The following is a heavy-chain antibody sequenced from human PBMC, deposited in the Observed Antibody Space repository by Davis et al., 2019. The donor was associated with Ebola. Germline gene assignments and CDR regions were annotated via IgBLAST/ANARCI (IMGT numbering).Heavy chain of an antibody. Sequence: SVKVSCKASGGTFSSYAISWVRQAPGQGLEWMGGIIPIFGTANYAQKFQGRVTITADESTSTDYMELSSLRSEDTAVYYCAREGDPHYYMDVWGKGTTVTVAS. V-gene: IGHV1-69*13. J-gene: IGHJ6*03. CDR2: IIPIFGTA. D-gene: IGHD2-21*02. CDR3: AREGDPHYYMDV. CDR1: GGTFSSYA.